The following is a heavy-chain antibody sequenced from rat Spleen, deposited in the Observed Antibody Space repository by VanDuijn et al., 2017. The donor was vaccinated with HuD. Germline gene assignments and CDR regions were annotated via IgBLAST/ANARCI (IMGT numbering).Heavy chain of an antibody. Sequence: EVQLVESDGGLVQPGRSLKLSCAASGFTFSDYYMAWVRQAPTKGLEWVATISYDGSSTYYRDSVKGRFTISRDNAKSTLYLQMDSLRSEDTATYYCARHEADYWGQGVMVTVSS. V-gene: IGHV5-29*01. CDR3: ARHEADY. CDR1: GFTFSDYY. J-gene: IGHJ2*01. CDR2: ISYDGSST. D-gene: IGHD3-7*01.